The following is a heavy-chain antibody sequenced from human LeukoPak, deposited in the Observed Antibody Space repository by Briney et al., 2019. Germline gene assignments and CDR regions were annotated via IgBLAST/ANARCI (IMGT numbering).Heavy chain of an antibody. CDR3: ARHKDTLFDY. CDR2: IYYSGST. Sequence: SETLSLTCTVSGGSISSYYWSWIRQPPGKGLEWIGYIYYSGSTNYNPSLKSRVTISVDTSKNQFSLKLSSVTAADTAVYYCARHKDTLFDYWGQGTLVTVSS. D-gene: IGHD2-15*01. CDR1: GGSISSYY. J-gene: IGHJ4*02. V-gene: IGHV4-59*08.